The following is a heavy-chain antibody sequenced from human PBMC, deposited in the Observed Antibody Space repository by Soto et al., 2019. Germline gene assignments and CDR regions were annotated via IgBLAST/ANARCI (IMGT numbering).Heavy chain of an antibody. Sequence: EVQLVESGGGLVKPGGSLRLSCTASGLSFSSDSMNWVRQAPGKGLEWVSSISGSSSYIYYADSVKGRFTISRDNAKNSVYLQMNSLRAEDTAVYCCARGLGYCNVGSCSGAFDMWGQGTMVTVSS. D-gene: IGHD2-15*01. CDR2: ISGSSSYI. CDR3: ARGLGYCNVGSCSGAFDM. J-gene: IGHJ3*02. CDR1: GLSFSSDS. V-gene: IGHV3-21*01.